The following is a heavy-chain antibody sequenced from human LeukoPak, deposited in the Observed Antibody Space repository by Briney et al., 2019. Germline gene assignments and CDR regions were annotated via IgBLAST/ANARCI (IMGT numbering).Heavy chain of an antibody. V-gene: IGHV3-23*01. D-gene: IGHD6-19*01. CDR1: GFTFSSYG. J-gene: IGHJ4*02. CDR3: ARDLNKAVAGTGIGY. CDR2: ISGSGGST. Sequence: GGSLRLSCAASGFTFSSYGMSWVRQAPGKGLEWVSAISGSGGSTYYADSVKGRFTISRDNAKNSLYLQMNSLRAEDTAVYYCARDLNKAVAGTGIGYWGQGTLVTVSS.